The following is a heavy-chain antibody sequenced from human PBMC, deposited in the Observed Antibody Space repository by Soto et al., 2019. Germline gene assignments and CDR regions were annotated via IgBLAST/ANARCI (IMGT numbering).Heavy chain of an antibody. Sequence: ASVKVSCKASGYTFTSYYMHWVRQAPGQGLEWMGIINPSGGSTSYAQKFQGRVTMTRDTFTSTVYMELSSLRSEDTAVYYCARDFYTKRVSYYFDYWGQGTLVTVSS. V-gene: IGHV1-46*01. J-gene: IGHJ4*02. CDR3: ARDFYTKRVSYYFDY. CDR1: GYTFTSYY. D-gene: IGHD6-13*01. CDR2: INPSGGST.